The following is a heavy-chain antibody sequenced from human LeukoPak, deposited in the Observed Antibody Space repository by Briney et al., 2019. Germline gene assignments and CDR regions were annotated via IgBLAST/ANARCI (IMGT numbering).Heavy chain of an antibody. CDR2: IRYVGSNK. CDR3: AKPRRGITVFGVRDC. D-gene: IGHD3-3*01. V-gene: IGHV3-30*02. J-gene: IGHJ4*02. Sequence: VGSLRLSCAASGFTFSSYGMHWVRQAPGKGLEWVAFIRYVGSNKYYADSVKGRFTISRDNSKNTLYLQMNSLRAEETAVYYCAKPRRGITVFGVRDCWGEGTLVTVSS. CDR1: GFTFSSYG.